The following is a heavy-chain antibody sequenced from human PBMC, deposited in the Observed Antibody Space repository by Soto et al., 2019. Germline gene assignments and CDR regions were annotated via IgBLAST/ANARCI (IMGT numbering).Heavy chain of an antibody. J-gene: IGHJ4*02. D-gene: IGHD6-19*01. CDR1: GGSISSYY. CDR3: ARWAVSDFDY. Sequence: SETLSLTCTVSGGSISSYYWSWIRQPPGKGLEWIGYIYYSGSTNYNPSLKSRVTISVDTSKNQFSLKLSSVTAADTAVYYCARWAVSDFDYWGQGTLVTVSS. CDR2: IYYSGST. V-gene: IGHV4-59*08.